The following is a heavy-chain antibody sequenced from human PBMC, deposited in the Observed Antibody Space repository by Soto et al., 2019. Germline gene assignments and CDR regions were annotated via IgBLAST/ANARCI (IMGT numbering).Heavy chain of an antibody. CDR2: IVVGSGNT. V-gene: IGHV1-58*01. Sequence: SVKVSCKASGFTFTSSAVQWVRQARGQRLEWIGWIVVGSGNTNYAQKFQERVTITRDMSTSTAYMELSSLRSEDTAVYYCAAARNYYDSSGYDYWGQGTLVTVSS. J-gene: IGHJ4*02. CDR3: AAARNYYDSSGYDY. D-gene: IGHD3-22*01. CDR1: GFTFTSSA.